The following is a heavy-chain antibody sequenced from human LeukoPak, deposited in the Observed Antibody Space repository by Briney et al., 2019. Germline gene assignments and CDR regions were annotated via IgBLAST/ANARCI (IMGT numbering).Heavy chain of an antibody. CDR3: ARPMGYSSGYYYDY. D-gene: IGHD3-22*01. CDR1: GGSISSSSYY. V-gene: IGHV4-39*01. Sequence: PSETLSLTCTVSGGSISSSSYYWGWIRQPPGKGLEWIGSIYYSGSTYYNPSLKSRVTISVDTSKNQFSLKLSSVTAADTAVYYCARPMGYSSGYYYDYWGQGTLVTVSS. CDR2: IYYSGST. J-gene: IGHJ4*02.